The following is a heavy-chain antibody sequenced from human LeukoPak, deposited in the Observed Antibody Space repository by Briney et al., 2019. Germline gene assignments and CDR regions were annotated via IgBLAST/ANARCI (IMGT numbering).Heavy chain of an antibody. CDR1: GYTFTSYD. J-gene: IGHJ4*02. D-gene: IGHD6-13*01. V-gene: IGHV1-8*01. CDR2: MNPNSGNT. CDR3: ARASARTRIAAAGTIGY. Sequence: ASVKVSCKASGYTFTSYDINWVRQATGQGLEWMGWMNPNSGNTGYAQKFQGRVTMTRNTPISTAYMELSSLRSEDTAVYYCARASARTRIAAAGTIGYWGQGTLVTVSS.